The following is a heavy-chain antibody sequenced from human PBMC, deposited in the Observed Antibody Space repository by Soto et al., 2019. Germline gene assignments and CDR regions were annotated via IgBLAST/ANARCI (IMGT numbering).Heavy chain of an antibody. D-gene: IGHD3-9*01. Sequence: SETLSLTCTVSGGSISSYYWSWIRQPPGKGLEWIGYIYYSGSTNYNPSLKSRVTILVDTSKNQFSLKRSPVTAADTAVYYLWGVSPGNFEYEILDEELVPQPRPLYYYYYYMDVWGKGTTVTVSS. CDR2: IYYSGST. V-gene: IGHV4-59*01. CDR3: WGVSPGNFEYEILDEELVPQPRPLYYYYYYMDV. CDR1: GGSISSYY. J-gene: IGHJ6*03.